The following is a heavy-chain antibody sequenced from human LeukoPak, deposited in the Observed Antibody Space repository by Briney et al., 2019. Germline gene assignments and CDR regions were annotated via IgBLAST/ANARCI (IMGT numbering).Heavy chain of an antibody. CDR3: ARDKARWGHYNLDY. J-gene: IGHJ4*02. CDR1: GYTFTGYY. Sequence: GASVKVSCKASGYTFTGYYMHWVRQAPGQGLEWMGRINPNSGGTNYAQKFQGRVTITRDTSASTAYMELSSLRSEDTAVYYCARDKARWGHYNLDYWGQGTLVTVSS. CDR2: INPNSGGT. D-gene: IGHD1-1*01. V-gene: IGHV1-2*06.